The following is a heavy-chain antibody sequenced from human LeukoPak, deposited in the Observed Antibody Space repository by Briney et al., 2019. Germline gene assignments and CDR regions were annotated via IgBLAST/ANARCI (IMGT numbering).Heavy chain of an antibody. CDR3: ARGNPSYYYYYYMDV. J-gene: IGHJ6*03. V-gene: IGHV1-8*01. Sequence: GASVKVSCKASRYTFTSYDINWVRQATGQGREWMGWMNPNSGNTGYAQKFQGRVTMTRNTSISTAYMELSSLRSEDTAVYYCARGNPSYYYYYYMDVWGKGTTVTVSS. CDR1: RYTFTSYD. CDR2: MNPNSGNT.